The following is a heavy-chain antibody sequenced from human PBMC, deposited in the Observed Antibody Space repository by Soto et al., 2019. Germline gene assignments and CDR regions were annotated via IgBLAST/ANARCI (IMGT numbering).Heavy chain of an antibody. J-gene: IGHJ6*02. CDR3: ARDVGYSYGWDYHYGMDV. CDR2: IDPSDSYT. V-gene: IGHV5-10-1*01. D-gene: IGHD5-18*01. Sequence: GESLKISCKGSGYSFTSYWISWVRQMPGKGLEWMGRIDPSDSYTNYSPSFQGHVTISADKSISTAYLQWSSLKASDTAMYYCARDVGYSYGWDYHYGMDVWGQGTTVTVSS. CDR1: GYSFTSYW.